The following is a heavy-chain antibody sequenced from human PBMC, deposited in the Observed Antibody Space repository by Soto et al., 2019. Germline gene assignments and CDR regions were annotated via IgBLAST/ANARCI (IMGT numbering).Heavy chain of an antibody. Sequence: PSETLSLTCAVYGGSFSTYYWSWIRQPPGKGLEWIGYIYYSGSTNYNPSLKSRVTISEDASKNQFSLKLSSVTAADTAVYYCARGKFPFTFDYWGQGTLVTVSS. V-gene: IGHV4-59*01. CDR3: ARGKFPFTFDY. D-gene: IGHD3-10*01. CDR2: IYYSGST. CDR1: GGSFSTYY. J-gene: IGHJ4*02.